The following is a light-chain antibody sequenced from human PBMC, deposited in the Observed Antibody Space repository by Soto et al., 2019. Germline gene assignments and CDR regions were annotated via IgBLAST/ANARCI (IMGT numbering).Light chain of an antibody. J-gene: IGLJ2*01. Sequence: QAVVTQSSSASASLGSSVKLTCTLSSGHSSYIIAWHQQQPGKAPRYLMNLEGSGAYNKGSGVPDRFSGSSSGADRYLTISTLQFEDEADYYCETWDTNTRVFGGGTKVNVL. CDR1: SGHSSYI. V-gene: IGLV4-60*02. CDR3: ETWDTNTRV. CDR2: LEGSGAY.